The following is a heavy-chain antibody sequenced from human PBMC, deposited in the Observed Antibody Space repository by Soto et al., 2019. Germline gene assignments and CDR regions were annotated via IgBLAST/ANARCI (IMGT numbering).Heavy chain of an antibody. CDR3: AKDMRGGSSSSRYYYGVDV. CDR1: GFTFDDYA. CDR2: ISWDSGTI. Sequence: EVQLVESGGGLVKPGRSLRLSCAASGFTFDDYAMHWVGQAPGKGLEWVSGISWDSGTIVYVDSVKGRFTISRDNAKNSLYLQMNSLRAEETALYYCAKDMRGGSSSSRYYYGVDVWGQGTTVNVSS. V-gene: IGHV3-9*01. D-gene: IGHD6-13*01. J-gene: IGHJ6*02.